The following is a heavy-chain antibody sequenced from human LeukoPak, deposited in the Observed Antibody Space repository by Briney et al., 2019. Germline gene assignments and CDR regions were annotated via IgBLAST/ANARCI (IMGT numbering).Heavy chain of an antibody. CDR3: ARGSVTTCYY. D-gene: IGHD4-17*01. CDR2: IIPIFGTA. J-gene: IGHJ4*02. Sequence: SVKVSCKASGGTFSSYAISWVRQAPGQGLEWMGRIIPIFGTANYAQKFQGRVTMTRDTSTSTVYMELSSLRSEDTAVYYCARGSVTTCYYWGQGTLVTVSS. V-gene: IGHV1-69*05. CDR1: GGTFSSYA.